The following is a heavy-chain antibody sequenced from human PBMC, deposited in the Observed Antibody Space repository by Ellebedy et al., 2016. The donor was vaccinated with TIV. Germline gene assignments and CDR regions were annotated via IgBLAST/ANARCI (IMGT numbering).Heavy chain of an antibody. CDR2: ISDYNGNT. CDR3: ARNDAFDI. Sequence: AASVKISCKASGYTFTSNGISWVRQAPGQGLEWMGWISDYNGNTNYAQKLQGRVTMTTDTSTSKAYIGLRSLRSDDTAVYYCARNDAFDIWGQGTMVTVSS. CDR1: GYTFTSNG. J-gene: IGHJ3*02. V-gene: IGHV1-18*01.